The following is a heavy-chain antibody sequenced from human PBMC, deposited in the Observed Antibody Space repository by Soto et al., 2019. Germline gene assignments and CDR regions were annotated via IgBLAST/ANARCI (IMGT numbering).Heavy chain of an antibody. CDR3: ARVGSAAGPLPSWFDP. Sequence: EVPLVESGGGLVKPGGSLRLSCAASGFTFSSYSMNWVRQAPGKGLEWVSSISSSSSYIYYADSVKGRFTISRDNAKNSLYLQMNSLRAEDTAVYYCARVGSAAGPLPSWFDPWGQGTLVTVSS. J-gene: IGHJ5*02. CDR2: ISSSSSYI. V-gene: IGHV3-21*01. CDR1: GFTFSSYS. D-gene: IGHD6-13*01.